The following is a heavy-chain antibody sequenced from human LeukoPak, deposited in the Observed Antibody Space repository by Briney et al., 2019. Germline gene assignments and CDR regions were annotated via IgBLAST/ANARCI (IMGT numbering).Heavy chain of an antibody. D-gene: IGHD3-3*01. Sequence: SETLSLTCAVSGGSISSGGYSWSWIRQPPGKGLEWIGYIYHSGSTYYNPSLKSRVTISVDRSKNQFSLKLSSVTAADTAVYYCARGRVFGVVISFSAAILFDYWGQGTLVTVSS. CDR2: IYHSGST. J-gene: IGHJ4*02. CDR1: GGSISSGGYS. CDR3: ARGRVFGVVISFSAAILFDY. V-gene: IGHV4-30-2*01.